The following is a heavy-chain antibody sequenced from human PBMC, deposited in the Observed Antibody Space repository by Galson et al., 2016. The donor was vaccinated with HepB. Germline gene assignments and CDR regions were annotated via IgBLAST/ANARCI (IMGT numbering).Heavy chain of an antibody. V-gene: IGHV3-23*01. D-gene: IGHD4-17*01. CDR1: GFIFSHYG. CDR3: AKGYGYFDS. Sequence: SLRLSCAASGFIFSHYGMHWVRQAPGEGLEWVSTISGNGETIFYADSVKGRFSISRDNSKNTLSLQMNSLRAEDTAVYYCAKGYGYFDSWGQGTLVTVSS. J-gene: IGHJ4*02. CDR2: ISGNGETI.